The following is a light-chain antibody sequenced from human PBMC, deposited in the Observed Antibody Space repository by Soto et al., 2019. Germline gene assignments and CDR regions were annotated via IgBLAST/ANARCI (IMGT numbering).Light chain of an antibody. V-gene: IGKV1-33*01. CDR2: DAS. J-gene: IGKJ2*01. Sequence: DIQMTQSPSSLSASVGDRVTITCQASQDTKDFLNWYQQKPGKAPKLLIYDASNLEPGVPSRFSGRGSGTDFTCTIASLQPEDIATYYCQQYDGLPPYTFGQGTKLEIK. CDR3: QQYDGLPPYT. CDR1: QDTKDF.